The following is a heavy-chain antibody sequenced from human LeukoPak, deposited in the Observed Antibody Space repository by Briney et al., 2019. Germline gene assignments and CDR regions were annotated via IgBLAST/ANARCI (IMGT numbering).Heavy chain of an antibody. CDR3: TAATPDY. V-gene: IGHV3-7*02. J-gene: IGHJ4*02. D-gene: IGHD6-13*01. CDR2: IKQDGGQK. CDR1: GFTFSNFW. Sequence: GGSLRLSCAASGFTFSNFWMTWVRQAPGKGLGWAANIKQDGGQKYYVDSVKGRFTISRDNAKNSLYLQMNSLRAEDTAVYYCTAATPDYWGQGTLVTVSS.